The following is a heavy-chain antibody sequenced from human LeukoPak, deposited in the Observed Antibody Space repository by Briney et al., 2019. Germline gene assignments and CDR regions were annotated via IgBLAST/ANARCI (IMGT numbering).Heavy chain of an antibody. J-gene: IGHJ4*02. V-gene: IGHV3-23*01. D-gene: IGHD6-6*01. CDR2: LSNTGDNT. CDR1: GFTFSSYA. CDR3: AQTGGLVPGRYFVY. Sequence: GSLRLSCAASGFTFSSYAMSWVRPVPGKGLEWVSTLSNTGDNTYYADSVKGRFTISRDNSKNTLYLQMSSLRAEDTAVYYCAQTGGLVPGRYFVYWGQGTQVTVSS.